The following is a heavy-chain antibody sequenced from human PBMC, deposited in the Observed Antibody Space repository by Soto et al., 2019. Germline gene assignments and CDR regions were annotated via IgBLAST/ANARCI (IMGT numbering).Heavy chain of an antibody. V-gene: IGHV3-15*01. CDR1: GFTFSNAW. CDR3: TTDGGSIVVVTATGY. CDR2: IKSKTDGGTT. J-gene: IGHJ4*02. D-gene: IGHD2-21*02. Sequence: GGSLRLSCAASGFTFSNAWMSWVRQAPGKGLEWAGRIKSKTDGGTTDYAAPVKGRFTISRDDSKNTLYLQMNSLKTEDTAVYYCTTDGGSIVVVTATGYWGQGTLVTVSS.